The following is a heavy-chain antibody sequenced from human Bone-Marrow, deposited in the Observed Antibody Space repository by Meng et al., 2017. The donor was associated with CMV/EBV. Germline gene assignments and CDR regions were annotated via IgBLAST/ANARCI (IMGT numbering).Heavy chain of an antibody. D-gene: IGHD6-6*01. CDR1: GYTFISYG. Sequence: ASVKVSCKASGYTFISYGISWVRQAPGQGLEWMGWISAYNGNTKYAEKLQGRVTMTTDTSTSTAYMELRSLRSDDTAVHYCARDEQLAHFDYWGQGTLVTVSS. J-gene: IGHJ4*02. CDR3: ARDEQLAHFDY. V-gene: IGHV1-18*01. CDR2: ISAYNGNT.